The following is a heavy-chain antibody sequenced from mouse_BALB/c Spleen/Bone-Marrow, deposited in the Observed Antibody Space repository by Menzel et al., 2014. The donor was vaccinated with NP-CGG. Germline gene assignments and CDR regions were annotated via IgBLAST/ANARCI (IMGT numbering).Heavy chain of an antibody. J-gene: IGHJ2*01. CDR1: GYTFTSYW. CDR2: IYPSDSYT. CDR3: TREGYYGRSYVDY. V-gene: IGHV1-69*02. D-gene: IGHD1-1*01. Sequence: QVQLQQSGAELVRPGASVKLSCKASGYTFTSYWINWVKQRPGQGLEWIGNIYPSDSYTNYNQKFKDKATLTVDKSSSTAYMQLSSPTSEDSAVYYCTREGYYGRSYVDYWGQGTTLTVSS.